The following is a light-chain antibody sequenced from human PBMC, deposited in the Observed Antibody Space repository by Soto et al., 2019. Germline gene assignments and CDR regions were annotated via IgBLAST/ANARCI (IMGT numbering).Light chain of an antibody. Sequence: EIVMTQSPATLSVTPGERATLSCRASQSISSNLAWYQQKPGQAPRVLIYGASTRATGIPARFSGSGSGTEFTLTISSLQSEDVAVYFCHHYNNWPPPWTFGQGTKVEIK. J-gene: IGKJ1*01. CDR1: QSISSN. CDR3: HHYNNWPPPWT. V-gene: IGKV3-15*01. CDR2: GAS.